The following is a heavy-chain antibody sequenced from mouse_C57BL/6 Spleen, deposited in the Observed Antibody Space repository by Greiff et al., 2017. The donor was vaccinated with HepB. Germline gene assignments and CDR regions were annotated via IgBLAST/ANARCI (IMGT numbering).Heavy chain of an antibody. Sequence: VKLQQPGAELVKPGASVKLSCKASGYTFTSYWMHWVKQRPGRGLEWIGRIDPNSGGTKYNEKFKSKATLTVDKPSSTAYMQLSSLTSEDSAVYYCARSEAATFYYGSSYNFDYWGQGTTLTVSS. D-gene: IGHD1-1*01. V-gene: IGHV1-72*01. CDR3: ARSEAATFYYGSSYNFDY. CDR2: IDPNSGGT. J-gene: IGHJ2*01. CDR1: GYTFTSYW.